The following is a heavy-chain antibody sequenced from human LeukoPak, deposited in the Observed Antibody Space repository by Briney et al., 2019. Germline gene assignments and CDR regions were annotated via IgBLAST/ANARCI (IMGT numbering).Heavy chain of an antibody. CDR2: IYYSGST. D-gene: IGHD3-3*01. CDR1: GGSISSYY. J-gene: IGHJ6*02. Sequence: SETLSLTCTVSGGSISSYYWSWIRQPPGKGLEWIGYIYYSGSTNYNPSLKSRATISVDASKNQFSLKLSSVTAADTAVYHCARDAAFYDFWSGPPHYYYYGMDVWGQGTTVTVSS. CDR3: ARDAAFYDFWSGPPHYYYYGMDV. V-gene: IGHV4-59*01.